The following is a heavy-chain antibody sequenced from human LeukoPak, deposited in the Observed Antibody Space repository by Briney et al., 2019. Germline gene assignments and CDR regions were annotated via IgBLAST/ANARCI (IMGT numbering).Heavy chain of an antibody. CDR1: GYTFTSYG. CDR3: ARRSGTYSDFDY. CDR2: ISSYNGNT. J-gene: IGHJ4*02. D-gene: IGHD1-26*01. Sequence: ASVKVSCKASGYTFTSYGISWVRQAPGQGLEWMGWISSYNGNTNFAQKLQGRVTMTTDTSTSTAYMELRSLTSDDTAVYYCARRSGTYSDFDYWGQGTLVTVSS. V-gene: IGHV1-18*01.